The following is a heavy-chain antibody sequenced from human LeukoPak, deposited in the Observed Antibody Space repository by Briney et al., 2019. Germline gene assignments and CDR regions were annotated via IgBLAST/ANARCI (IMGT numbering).Heavy chain of an antibody. J-gene: IGHJ3*02. D-gene: IGHD6-19*01. CDR2: IIPIFGTA. V-gene: IGHV1-69*13. CDR3: ARLRAGAFDI. CDR1: GDTFSSCA. Sequence: ASVKVSCSASGDTFSSCAISWVRHARGQGLEWMGGIIPIFGTANYAQKFQGRVTITADESTSTAYMELSSLRSEDTAVYYCARLRAGAFDIWGQGTMVTVSS.